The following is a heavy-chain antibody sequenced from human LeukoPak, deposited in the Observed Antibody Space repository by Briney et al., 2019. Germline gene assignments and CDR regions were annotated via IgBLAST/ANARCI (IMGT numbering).Heavy chain of an antibody. CDR3: AREFADSNWFDP. D-gene: IGHD3-16*01. V-gene: IGHV4-31*03. Sequence: SQTLSLTCTVSGGSISRAGYFWSWIRQHPGKGLEWIGYVYYSGSTYYNPSLKSRVSISIDTSKNQFSLKLNSVTAADTAVYYCAREFADSNWFDPWGQGTLVTVSS. CDR1: GGSISRAGYF. J-gene: IGHJ5*02. CDR2: VYYSGST.